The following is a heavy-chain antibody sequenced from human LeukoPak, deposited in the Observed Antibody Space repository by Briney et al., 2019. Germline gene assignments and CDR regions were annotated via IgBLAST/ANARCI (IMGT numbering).Heavy chain of an antibody. J-gene: IGHJ6*03. D-gene: IGHD3-3*01. CDR3: ARGTSVRSGYYYYYYYYMDV. CDR1: GGSISSSSYY. V-gene: IGHV4-39*07. Sequence: SETLSLTCTVSGGSISSSSYYWGWIRQPPGKGLEWIESIYYSGSTYYNPSLKSRITISVDTSKNQFSLKLSSVTAADTAVYYCARGTSVRSGYYYYYYYYMDVWGKGTTVTVSS. CDR2: IYYSGST.